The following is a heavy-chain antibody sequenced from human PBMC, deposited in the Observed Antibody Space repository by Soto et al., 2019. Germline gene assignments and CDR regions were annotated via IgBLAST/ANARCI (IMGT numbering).Heavy chain of an antibody. CDR1: GGTFRSYG. V-gene: IGHV1-69*01. Sequence: QVQLVQSGAEVKKPGSSVKVSCKASGGTFRSYGFTWVRQARGQGLEWMGGIIPLFPTPTYATKFQDRLTNTADDSTKPADMELSSLRPEDTAVYYCAREGTSIVGSTYDYYYGLDVWGQGTTVIVSS. J-gene: IGHJ6*02. D-gene: IGHD1-26*01. CDR2: IIPLFPTP. CDR3: AREGTSIVGSTYDYYYGLDV.